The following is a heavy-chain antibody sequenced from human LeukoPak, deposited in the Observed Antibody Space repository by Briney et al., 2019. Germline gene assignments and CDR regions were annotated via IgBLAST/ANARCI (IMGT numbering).Heavy chain of an antibody. D-gene: IGHD3-10*01. CDR1: GFTFSSNA. V-gene: IGHV3-23*01. J-gene: IGHJ4*02. CDR2: ISGSGGNT. CDR3: ARDFYMVRGVIGPD. Sequence: PGGSLRLSCAASGFTFSSNAMSWVRQAPGKGLEWVSAISGSGGNTYCADSVKGRFTISRDNSKNTLYLQMNSLRAEDTAVYYCARDFYMVRGVIGPDWGQGTLVTVSS.